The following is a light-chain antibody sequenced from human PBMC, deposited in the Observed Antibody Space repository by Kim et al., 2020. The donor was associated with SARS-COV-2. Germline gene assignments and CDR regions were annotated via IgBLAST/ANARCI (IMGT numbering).Light chain of an antibody. V-gene: IGLV3-1*01. CDR1: KLGNKF. CDR2: QDN. CDR3: QAWDSRYVV. J-gene: IGLJ2*01. Sequence: SYELTQPPSVSVSPGQTASISCSGDKLGNKFVCWYQQRPGQSPVLLIYQDNKRPSGIPERFSGLNSGNTATLTISGTQAMDEGDYYCQAWDSRYVVFGGGTKLTVL.